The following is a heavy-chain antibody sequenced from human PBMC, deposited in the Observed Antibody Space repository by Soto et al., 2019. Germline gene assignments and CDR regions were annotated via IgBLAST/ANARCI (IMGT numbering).Heavy chain of an antibody. Sequence: QVQLVQSGAEVKKPGASVKVSCKASGYTFTSYGISWVRQAPGQGLEWMGWISAYNGNTNYAQRLQGRVTMTPATSPRTADLELRSLRSADTAVYYCARVRGYTYYSCGMDAGGQGPTVPVSS. CDR3: ARVRGYTYYSCGMDA. J-gene: IGHJ6*02. D-gene: IGHD3-22*01. CDR1: GYTFTSYG. V-gene: IGHV1-18*01. CDR2: ISAYNGNT.